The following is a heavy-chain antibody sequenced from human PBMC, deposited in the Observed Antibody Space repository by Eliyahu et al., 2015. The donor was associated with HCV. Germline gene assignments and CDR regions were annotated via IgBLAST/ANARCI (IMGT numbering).Heavy chain of an antibody. V-gene: IGHV3-21*01. Sequence: EVQLVXSGGGLVKPGXSLXLSCAASGFTFXSYSMNWVRQAPGKGLEWVSSISSSSSYIYYADSVKGRFTISRDNAKNSLYLQMNSLRAEDTAVYYCARAGYSSGWYSRDFDYWGQGTLVTVSS. D-gene: IGHD6-19*01. CDR3: ARAGYSSGWYSRDFDY. J-gene: IGHJ4*02. CDR2: ISSSSSYI. CDR1: GFTFXSYS.